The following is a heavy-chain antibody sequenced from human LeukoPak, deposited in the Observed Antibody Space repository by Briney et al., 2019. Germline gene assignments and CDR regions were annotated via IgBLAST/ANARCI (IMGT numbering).Heavy chain of an antibody. CDR3: AREYIVVVPAAMVHDAFDI. CDR2: ISSSGSTI. V-gene: IGHV3-11*04. J-gene: IGHJ3*02. Sequence: GGSLRLSCAASGFTFSDYYMSWIRQAPGKGLEWVSYISSSGSTIYYADSVKGRFTISRENAKNSLYLQMNSLRAEDTAVYYCAREYIVVVPAAMVHDAFDIWGQGTMVAVSS. CDR1: GFTFSDYY. D-gene: IGHD2-2*01.